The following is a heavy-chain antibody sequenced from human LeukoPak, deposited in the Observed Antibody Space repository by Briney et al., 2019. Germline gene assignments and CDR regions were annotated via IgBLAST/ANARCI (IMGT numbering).Heavy chain of an antibody. D-gene: IGHD5-24*01. Sequence: GGSLRLSCAASGFTFSSYSMNWVRQAPGKGLEWVSSISSSSSYIYYADSVKGRFTISRDKAKRSLSLQLNSMRAEDTAVYYCARSVEMATIWDYYYYYYMDVWGKGTTVTVSS. CDR3: ARSVEMATIWDYYYYYYMDV. CDR2: ISSSSSYI. V-gene: IGHV3-21*01. J-gene: IGHJ6*03. CDR1: GFTFSSYS.